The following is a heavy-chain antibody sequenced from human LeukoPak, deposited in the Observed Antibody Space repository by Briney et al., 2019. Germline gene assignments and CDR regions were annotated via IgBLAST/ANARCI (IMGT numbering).Heavy chain of an antibody. Sequence: GGSLRLSCAASGFTFSSYWMSWVRQAPGKGLEWVANTKQDGSEKYYVDSVKGRFTISRDNAKNSLYLQMNSLRAEDTAVYYCARDSEVVVGGSSWFDPWGQGTLVTVSS. V-gene: IGHV3-7*01. CDR3: ARDSEVVVGGSSWFDP. CDR1: GFTFSSYW. D-gene: IGHD2-15*01. CDR2: TKQDGSEK. J-gene: IGHJ5*02.